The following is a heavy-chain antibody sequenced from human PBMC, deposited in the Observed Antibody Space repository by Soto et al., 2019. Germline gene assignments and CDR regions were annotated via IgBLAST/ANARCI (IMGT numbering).Heavy chain of an antibody. J-gene: IGHJ6*02. V-gene: IGHV4-31*03. CDR2: IYYIGTS. CDR3: ARQGFGAIHGLVDV. D-gene: IGHD3-10*01. CDR1: GASISSGGYY. Sequence: TLSLTCTVSGASISSGGYYWGWIRQHPGKGLEWIGFIYYIGTSYYNPSLESRITLSVDTSKNHFSLNLTSVTAADTAVYYCARQGFGAIHGLVDVWGQGTTVTVSS.